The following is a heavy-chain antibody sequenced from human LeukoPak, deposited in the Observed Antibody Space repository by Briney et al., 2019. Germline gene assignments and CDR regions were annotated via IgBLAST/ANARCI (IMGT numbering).Heavy chain of an antibody. CDR1: GDSVSSNSAA. Sequence: SQTLSLTCAISGDSVSSNSAAWNWIRQSPSSGLEWLGRTYYRSKWYNDYAVSVKSRITINPDTSKNQFSLQLNSVTPEDTAVYYCARASPGAVGWYYYYGMDVWGQGTTVTVSS. D-gene: IGHD6-19*01. CDR2: TYYRSKWYN. J-gene: IGHJ6*02. V-gene: IGHV6-1*01. CDR3: ARASPGAVGWYYYYGMDV.